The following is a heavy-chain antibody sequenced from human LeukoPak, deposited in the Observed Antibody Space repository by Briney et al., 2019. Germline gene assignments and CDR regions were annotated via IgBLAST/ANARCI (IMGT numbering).Heavy chain of an antibody. Sequence: SETLSLTCTVSGGSISSYYWSWIRQPAGKGLEWIGRIYTSGSTNYNPSLKSRVTMSVDTSKNQFSLKLSSVTAADTAVYYCARGEGYCSGGSCYNWFDPWGQGTLATVSS. J-gene: IGHJ5*02. CDR2: IYTSGST. CDR1: GGSISSYY. D-gene: IGHD2-15*01. CDR3: ARGEGYCSGGSCYNWFDP. V-gene: IGHV4-4*07.